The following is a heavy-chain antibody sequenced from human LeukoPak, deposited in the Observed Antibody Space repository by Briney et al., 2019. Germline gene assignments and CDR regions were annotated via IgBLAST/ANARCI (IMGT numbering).Heavy chain of an antibody. J-gene: IGHJ2*01. V-gene: IGHV4-4*07. CDR2: IYTSGST. D-gene: IGHD3-22*01. Sequence: SETLSLTCTVSGGPISSYYWSWIRQPAGKGLEWIGRIYTSGSTNYNPSLKSRVTISVDTSKNQFSLRLSSVTAADTAVYYCARQTGYYDRDDLWGRGTLVTVSS. CDR1: GGPISSYY. CDR3: ARQTGYYDRDDL.